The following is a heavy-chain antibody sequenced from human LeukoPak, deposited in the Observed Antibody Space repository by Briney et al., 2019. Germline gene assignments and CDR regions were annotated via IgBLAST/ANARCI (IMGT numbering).Heavy chain of an antibody. CDR1: GFTFSSYA. CDR3: AKDTPQVVVIATYRHAFVGNDAFDI. V-gene: IGHV3-23*01. D-gene: IGHD2-21*01. J-gene: IGHJ3*02. Sequence: GGSLRLSCAASGFTFSSYAMSWVRQAPGKGLEWDSAISGSGGSTYYADSVKGRFTISRDNSKNTLYLQMNSLRAEDTAVYYCAKDTPQVVVIATYRHAFVGNDAFDIWGQRTMVTVSS. CDR2: ISGSGGST.